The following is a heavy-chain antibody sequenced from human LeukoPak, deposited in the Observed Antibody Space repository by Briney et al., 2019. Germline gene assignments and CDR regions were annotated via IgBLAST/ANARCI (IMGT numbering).Heavy chain of an antibody. D-gene: IGHD1-1*01. V-gene: IGHV3-30*18. CDR2: ISYDGSNK. CDR3: AKDGYRYDGSPFDY. Sequence: GGSLRLSCAASGFTFSSYGMHWVRQAPGKGLEWVAVISYDGSNKYYADSVKGRFTISRDNSKNTLYLQMNSLRAEDTAVYYCAKDGYRYDGSPFDYWGQGTLVTVSS. J-gene: IGHJ4*02. CDR1: GFTFSSYG.